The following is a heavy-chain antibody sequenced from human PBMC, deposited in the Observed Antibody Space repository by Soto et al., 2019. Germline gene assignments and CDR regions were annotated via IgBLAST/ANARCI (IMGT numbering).Heavy chain of an antibody. CDR3: ARGGDTMIRGVIIFFYYGMDV. V-gene: IGHV4-38-2*01. J-gene: IGHJ6*02. CDR1: GYSISRGCY. Sequence: PSETLSLTCAVSGYSISRGCYWGLVRQPPGKGLEWIGSIHHSETYYNPSLKSRVTISGDTSKNQFSLKLSSVTAADTAVYYCARGGDTMIRGVIIFFYYGMDVWGQGTTVTVSS. D-gene: IGHD3-10*01. CDR2: IHHSET.